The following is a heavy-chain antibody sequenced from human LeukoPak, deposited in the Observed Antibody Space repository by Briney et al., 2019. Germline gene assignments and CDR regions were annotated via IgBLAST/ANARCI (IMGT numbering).Heavy chain of an antibody. CDR3: ARGQRELQY. CDR2: INPNSGGT. CDR1: GYTFTGYH. V-gene: IGHV1-2*02. J-gene: IGHJ4*02. D-gene: IGHD1-26*01. Sequence: ASVKVSCKASGYTFTGYHMHWVRRAPGQGLEWMGWINPNSGGTNYAQKFQGRVTMTGDTSITTAYMELTRLRSDDTAVYFCARGQRELQYWGQGTLVTVSS.